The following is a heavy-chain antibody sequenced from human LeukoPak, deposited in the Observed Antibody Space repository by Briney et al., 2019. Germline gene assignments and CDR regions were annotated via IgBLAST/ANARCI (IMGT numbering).Heavy chain of an antibody. V-gene: IGHV3-53*01. CDR1: GFTVSSNY. Sequence: GGSLRLSCAASGFTVSSNYMSWVRQAPGKGLEWVSVIYSGGSTYYADSVKGRFTISRDNSKNTLYLQMNSPRAEDTAVYYCARASGSRPQYYYGSGSYEDWGQGTLVTVSS. CDR3: ARASGSRPQYYYGSGSYED. J-gene: IGHJ4*02. CDR2: IYSGGST. D-gene: IGHD3-10*01.